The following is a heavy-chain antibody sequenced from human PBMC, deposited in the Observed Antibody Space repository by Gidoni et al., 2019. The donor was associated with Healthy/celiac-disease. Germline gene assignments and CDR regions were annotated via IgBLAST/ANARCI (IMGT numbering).Heavy chain of an antibody. CDR2: IIPIFGTA. CDR1: GVTFISYA. J-gene: IGHJ4*02. V-gene: IGHV1-69*01. D-gene: IGHD5-18*01. CDR3: ARAHVDTAMENYYEPWGDFDY. Sequence: QVQLVQSGAEVKQPGSSVRVSCQASGVTFISYAIRCVRQAPGQGLEWMGGIIPIFGTANYAQKFQGRVTILADESTSTAYMELSSLRSEDTVVYYWARAHVDTAMENYYEPWGDFDYWGQGTLVTVSS.